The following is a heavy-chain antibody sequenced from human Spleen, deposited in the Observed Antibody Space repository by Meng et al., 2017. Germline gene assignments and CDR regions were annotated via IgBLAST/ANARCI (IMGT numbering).Heavy chain of an antibody. D-gene: IGHD3-10*01. CDR1: DYTFTGYG. V-gene: IGHV1-18*01. CDR3: VQGTPGRSYCDY. CDR2: FVTYRDT. Sequence: QGQPVQSEPEVKKPGASVKVSCKASDYTFTGYGVSWVRQAPGQGLEWMGWFVTYRDTYPAPKFQHRVTLTTDTLTNTVFMELRSLTPEDTAVYYCVQGTPGRSYCDYWGQGTLVTVSS. J-gene: IGHJ4*02.